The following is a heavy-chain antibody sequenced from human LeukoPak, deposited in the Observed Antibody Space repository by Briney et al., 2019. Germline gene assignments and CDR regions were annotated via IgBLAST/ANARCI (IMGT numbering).Heavy chain of an antibody. CDR3: AKDLPPGDIVVVIAITPPDAFDI. CDR1: GFIFNSYA. CDR2: ITSSGNNI. D-gene: IGHD2-21*01. V-gene: IGHV3-64*02. Sequence: GGSLRLSCAASGFIFNSYAMHWVRQAPGRGLEYVSAITSSGNNIFYADSVKGRFTISRDNSENTLYLQMNSLRAEDTAVYYCAKDLPPGDIVVVIAITPPDAFDIWGQGTMVTVSS. J-gene: IGHJ3*02.